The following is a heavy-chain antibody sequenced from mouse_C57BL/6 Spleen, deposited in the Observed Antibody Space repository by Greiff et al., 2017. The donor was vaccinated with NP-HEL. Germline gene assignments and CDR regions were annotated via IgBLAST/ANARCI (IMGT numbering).Heavy chain of an antibody. J-gene: IGHJ4*01. Sequence: VQLQQSGPELVKPGASVKISCKASGYAFSSSWMNWVKQRPGKGLEWIGRIYSGDGDTNYNGKFKGKATLTADKSSSTDYMQLSSLTSEDSAVYFGANYYGSYAMDYWGQGTSVTVSS. V-gene: IGHV1-82*01. D-gene: IGHD1-1*01. CDR1: GYAFSSSW. CDR3: ANYYGSYAMDY. CDR2: IYSGDGDT.